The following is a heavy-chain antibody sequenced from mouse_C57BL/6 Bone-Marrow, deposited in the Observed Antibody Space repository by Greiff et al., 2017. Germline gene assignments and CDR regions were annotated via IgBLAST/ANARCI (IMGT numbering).Heavy chain of an antibody. Sequence: QVQLQQSGAELVRPGTSVKVSCKASGYAFTNYLIEWVKQRPGQGLEWIGVINPGSGGTNYNEKFKGKATLTADKSSSTAYMQLSSLTSEDSAVYFCARGYYGYDDAMDYWGQGTSVTVSS. D-gene: IGHD2-2*01. V-gene: IGHV1-54*01. CDR3: ARGYYGYDDAMDY. J-gene: IGHJ4*01. CDR2: INPGSGGT. CDR1: GYAFTNYL.